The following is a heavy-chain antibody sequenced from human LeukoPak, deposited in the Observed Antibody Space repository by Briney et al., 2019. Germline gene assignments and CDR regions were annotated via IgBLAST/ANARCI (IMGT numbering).Heavy chain of an antibody. Sequence: PGGSLRLSCEGSGFTFRSHWMSWVRQAPGKGLEWVANIHQYGGEKYYVDSVRGRFSISRDNAKNSLYLEMNSLRAEDTAVYYCAAYGGNSAGYFDYWGQGTLVTVSS. CDR1: GFTFRSHW. V-gene: IGHV3-7*01. J-gene: IGHJ4*02. CDR3: AAYGGNSAGYFDY. CDR2: IHQYGGEK. D-gene: IGHD4-23*01.